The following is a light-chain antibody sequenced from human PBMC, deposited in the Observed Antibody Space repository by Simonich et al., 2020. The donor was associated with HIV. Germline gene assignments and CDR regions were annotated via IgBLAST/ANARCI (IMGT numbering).Light chain of an antibody. CDR1: QGISNS. V-gene: IGKV1-NL1*01. CDR2: AAS. CDR3: QQYKSFPT. J-gene: IGKJ1*01. Sequence: DIQMTQSPSSLSASVGDRVTITCRASQGISNSLAWYQQKPGKAPKLLLYAASRLESGVPSRFSGSGSGTEFTLTISSLQPDDFATYYCQQYKSFPTFGQGTRVEIK.